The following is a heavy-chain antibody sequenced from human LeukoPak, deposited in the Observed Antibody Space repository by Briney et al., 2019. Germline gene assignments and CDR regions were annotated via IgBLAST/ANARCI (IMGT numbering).Heavy chain of an antibody. V-gene: IGHV4-34*01. J-gene: IGHJ5*02. Sequence: SKTLSLTCAVYGGSFSGYYWSWIRQPPGKGLEWIGEINHSGSTNYNPSLKSRVTISVDTSKNQFSLKLSSVTAADTAVYYCASGGSSSWYWFDPWGQGTLVTVSS. CDR2: INHSGST. CDR3: ASGGSSSWYWFDP. CDR1: GGSFSGYY. D-gene: IGHD6-13*01.